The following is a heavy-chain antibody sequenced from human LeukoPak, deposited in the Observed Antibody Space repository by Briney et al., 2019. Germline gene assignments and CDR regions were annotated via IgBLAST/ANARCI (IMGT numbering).Heavy chain of an antibody. CDR2: IYYSGST. Sequence: SETLSLTCTVSGGSVSSGSYYWSWLRQPPGKGLEWIGYIYYSGSTNYNPSLKSRVTISVDTSKNQFSLKLSSVTAADTAVYYCAREVHSSYYFDYWGQGTLVTVSS. J-gene: IGHJ4*02. CDR1: GGSVSSGSYY. D-gene: IGHD6-13*01. CDR3: AREVHSSYYFDY. V-gene: IGHV4-61*01.